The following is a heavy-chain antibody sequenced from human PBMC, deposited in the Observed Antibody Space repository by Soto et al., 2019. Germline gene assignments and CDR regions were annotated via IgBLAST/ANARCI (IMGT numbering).Heavy chain of an antibody. Sequence: XTLSLTCAVYGGSLSGFYWTWIRQPPGKGLEWIGEFNHAGTTKFNPSLKSRVTISVYTIKNHFSLNLTSVTHADTAVHYCARDSDDFWSGSRYGMDVWGQGTTVTVSS. D-gene: IGHD3-3*01. V-gene: IGHV4-34*01. J-gene: IGHJ6*02. CDR2: FNHAGTT. CDR3: ARDSDDFWSGSRYGMDV. CDR1: GGSLSGFY.